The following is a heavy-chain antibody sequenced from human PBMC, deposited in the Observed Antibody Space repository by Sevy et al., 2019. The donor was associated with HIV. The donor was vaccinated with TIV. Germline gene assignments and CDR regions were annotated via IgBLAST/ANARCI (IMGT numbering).Heavy chain of an antibody. D-gene: IGHD4-17*01. CDR3: TTDTYGDYRPTDY. CDR2: IWYDGINK. J-gene: IGHJ4*02. CDR1: GFNFSHYG. V-gene: IGHV3-33*01. Sequence: GGSLRLSCVTSGFNFSHYGIHWVRQSPGKGMEWVAIIWYDGINKFYADSMKGRFTISRDNSKNTLYLQMNSLRAEDTAVYYCTTDTYGDYRPTDYWGQGTLVTVSS.